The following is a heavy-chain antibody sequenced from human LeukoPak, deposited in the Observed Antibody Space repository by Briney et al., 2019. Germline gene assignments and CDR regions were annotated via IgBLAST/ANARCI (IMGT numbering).Heavy chain of an antibody. Sequence: GGSLRLSCAASGFTFSSYAMHWVRQAPGKGLEWVAVISNDGSNKYYADSVKGRFTISRDNSKNTLYLQMNSLRAEDTAVYYCPRSRGDSGSGYYYCFDYWGQGTLVTVSS. J-gene: IGHJ4*02. CDR1: GFTFSSYA. CDR2: ISNDGSNK. CDR3: PRSRGDSGSGYYYCFDY. V-gene: IGHV3-30-3*01. D-gene: IGHD3-22*01.